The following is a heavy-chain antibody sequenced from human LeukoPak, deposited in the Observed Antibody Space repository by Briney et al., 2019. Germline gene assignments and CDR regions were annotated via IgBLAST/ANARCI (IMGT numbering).Heavy chain of an antibody. V-gene: IGHV4-34*01. CDR2: INHSGST. Sequence: SETLSLTCAVYGGSFSGYYWSWIRQPPGKGLEWIGEINHSGSTNYNPSLKSRVTISVDTSKNQFSLKLSSVTAADTAVYYCARERARVVTYNWFDPRGQGTLVTVSS. CDR1: GGSFSGYY. J-gene: IGHJ5*02. CDR3: ARERARVVTYNWFDP. D-gene: IGHD3-3*01.